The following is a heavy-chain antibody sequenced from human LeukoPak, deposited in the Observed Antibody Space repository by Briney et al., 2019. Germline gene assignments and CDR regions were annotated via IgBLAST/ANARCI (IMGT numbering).Heavy chain of an antibody. D-gene: IGHD2-8*01. V-gene: IGHV3-30*02. J-gene: IGHJ6*03. CDR3: AKDRCSNGIGCYYYYMDV. CDR1: GFSFSSYG. CDR2: IQYDGSSE. Sequence: PGGSLRLSCAASGFSFSSYGMHWVRQAPGKGLEWVAYIQYDGSSEQYADSVKGRFSISRDSSKNILNLQMNSLRAEDTAVYYCAKDRCSNGIGCYYYYMDVWGKGTTVTIYS.